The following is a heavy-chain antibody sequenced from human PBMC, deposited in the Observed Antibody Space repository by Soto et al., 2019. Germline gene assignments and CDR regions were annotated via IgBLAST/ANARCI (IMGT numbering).Heavy chain of an antibody. CDR1: GFTASTSA. V-gene: IGHV3-23*04. CDR2: INGVDSFGPAAT. CDR3: AKDGRDVPYYFDY. J-gene: IGHJ4*02. Sequence: EVQLAVSGGGLVQPGGSLTLSCEASGFTASTSAMGWVRRAPGKGLEWVSSINGVDSFGPAATYYAESLKGRVAISRDHFKNTLYLEMNSLRPEDTAVYFWAKDGRDVPYYFDYWGQGALVTVSS.